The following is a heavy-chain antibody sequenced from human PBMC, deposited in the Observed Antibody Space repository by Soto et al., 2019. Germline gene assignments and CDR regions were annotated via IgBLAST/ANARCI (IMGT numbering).Heavy chain of an antibody. CDR1: GYTFTGYD. D-gene: IGHD1-26*01. CDR3: AGEGVGTTGIDF. CDR2: RNPNSGNT. V-gene: IGHV1-8*01. Sequence: QAQLVQSGAEVKKPGASVKVSCKASGYTFTGYDINWVRQATGQGLEWMGRRNPNSGNTGYAQNFQGRGTMTRDNCITTAYMALTSLREDDSAVYYGAGEGVGTTGIDFWGQGTRVTFSS. J-gene: IGHJ4*01.